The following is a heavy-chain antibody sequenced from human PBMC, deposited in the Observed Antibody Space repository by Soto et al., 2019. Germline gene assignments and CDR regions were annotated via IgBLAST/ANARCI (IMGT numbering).Heavy chain of an antibody. CDR3: TRHRDYYGSGSPEDAFDI. D-gene: IGHD3-10*01. CDR2: IRSKANSYAT. CDR1: GFTFSGSA. V-gene: IGHV3-73*01. Sequence: GGSLRLSCAASGFTFSGSAMHWVRQASGKGLEWVGRIRSKANSYATAYAEWVKGRFTISGDDSKNTAYLQMNSLKTEDTAVYYCTRHRDYYGSGSPEDAFDIWGQGTMVTVSS. J-gene: IGHJ3*02.